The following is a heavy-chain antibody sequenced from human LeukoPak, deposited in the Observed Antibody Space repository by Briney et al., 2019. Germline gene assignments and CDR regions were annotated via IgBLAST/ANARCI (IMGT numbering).Heavy chain of an antibody. Sequence: PGGSLRLSCAASGFTFSGYSMNWVRQAPGKGLEWVSSISTTSAYIYYADSVKGRLTTSRDNAKSSLYLEMNSLRADDTAVYYCARDLPRSSGWNKGLDYWGQGTQVTVSS. V-gene: IGHV3-21*04. CDR3: ARDLPRSSGWNKGLDY. CDR1: GFTFSGYS. D-gene: IGHD6-19*01. J-gene: IGHJ4*02. CDR2: ISTTSAYI.